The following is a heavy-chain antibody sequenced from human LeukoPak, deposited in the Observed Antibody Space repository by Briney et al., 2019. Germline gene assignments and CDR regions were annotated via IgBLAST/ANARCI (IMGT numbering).Heavy chain of an antibody. CDR1: GGSTSSYY. CDR3: ARTFLGYNFYMDV. D-gene: IGHD3-3*02. J-gene: IGHJ6*03. V-gene: IGHV4-59*01. Sequence: AETLSLTCTVSGGSTSSYYWSWIRQPPGKGLEWIGYIYYSGSTNYNPSLKSRVTISVDTSKNQFSLKLSSVTAADTAVYYCARTFLGYNFYMDVWGKGTTVTVSS. CDR2: IYYSGST.